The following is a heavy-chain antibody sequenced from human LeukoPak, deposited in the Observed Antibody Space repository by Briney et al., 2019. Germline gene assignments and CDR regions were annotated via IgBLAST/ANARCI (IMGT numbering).Heavy chain of an antibody. D-gene: IGHD3-3*01. CDR3: ARGPNLEQTKTRIFWFDP. Sequence: ASVKVSCKASGYTFTSYYMHWVRQAHGQGLEWMGIINPSGGSTSYAQKFQGRVTMTRDTSTSTVYMELSSLRSEDTAVYYCARGPNLEQTKTRIFWFDPWGQGTLVTVSS. V-gene: IGHV1-46*01. CDR1: GYTFTSYY. CDR2: INPSGGST. J-gene: IGHJ5*02.